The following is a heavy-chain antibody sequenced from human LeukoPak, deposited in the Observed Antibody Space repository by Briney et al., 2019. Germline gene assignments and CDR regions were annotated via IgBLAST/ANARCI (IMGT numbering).Heavy chain of an antibody. J-gene: IGHJ6*02. V-gene: IGHV1-69*04. Sequence: SVKVSCKASGGTFSSYAISWVRQAPGQGLEWMGRIIPILGIANYAQKFQGRATITADKSTSTAYMELSSLRSEDTAVYYCARVLMQHGMDVWGQGTTVTVSS. CDR1: GGTFSSYA. D-gene: IGHD1-14*01. CDR3: ARVLMQHGMDV. CDR2: IIPILGIA.